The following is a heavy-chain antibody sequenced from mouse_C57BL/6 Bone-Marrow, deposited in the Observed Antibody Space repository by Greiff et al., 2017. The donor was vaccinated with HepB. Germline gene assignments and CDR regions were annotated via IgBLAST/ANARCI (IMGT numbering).Heavy chain of an antibody. D-gene: IGHD2-1*01. CDR2: ISNGGGST. J-gene: IGHJ3*01. CDR1: GFTFSDYY. CDR3: ARVYYGNWGFAY. Sequence: EVNVVESGGGLVQPGGSLKLSCAASGFTFSDYYMYWVRQTPEKRLEWVAYISNGGGSTYYPDTVKGRFTISRDNAKNTLYLQMSRLKSEDTAMYYCARVYYGNWGFAYWGQGTLVTVSA. V-gene: IGHV5-12*01.